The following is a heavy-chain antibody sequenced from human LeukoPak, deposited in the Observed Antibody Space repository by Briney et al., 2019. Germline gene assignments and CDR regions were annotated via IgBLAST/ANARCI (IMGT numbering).Heavy chain of an antibody. D-gene: IGHD1-1*01. CDR1: GYTFTTYY. CDR3: ARGGRGEGTGTTRVAFDI. J-gene: IGHJ3*02. V-gene: IGHV1-46*01. Sequence: ASVKVSCKAAGYTFTTYYMHWVRQAPGQGLKWMGTINPSGGSTSYAQKFQGRVTMTRDTSTSTVYMELSSLRSEDTAVYYCARGGRGEGTGTTRVAFDIWGQGTMVTVSS. CDR2: INPSGGST.